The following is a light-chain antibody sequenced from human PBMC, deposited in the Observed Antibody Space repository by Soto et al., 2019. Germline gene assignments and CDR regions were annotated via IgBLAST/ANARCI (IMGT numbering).Light chain of an antibody. Sequence: DIQMTQSSSALSATAGDRVTITCRASQSISSYLNWYQQKPGKAPKLLIYDASSLQSGVPSRFSGSGSGTDFTLTISSLQPEDFATYYCQQANSFPFTFGQGTRLEIK. V-gene: IGKV1-39*01. CDR2: DAS. J-gene: IGKJ5*01. CDR1: QSISSY. CDR3: QQANSFPFT.